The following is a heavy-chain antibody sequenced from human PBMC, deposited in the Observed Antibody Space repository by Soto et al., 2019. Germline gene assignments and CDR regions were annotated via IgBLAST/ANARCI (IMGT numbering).Heavy chain of an antibody. V-gene: IGHV4-4*07. D-gene: IGHD1-26*01. CDR3: TRDQSGTPDI. CDR1: GDSISNYY. CDR2: MSATGGA. Sequence: SETLSLTCNVSGDSISNYYWTWIRQSAGKGLEWIGRMSATGGAAYNPSLKSRLTLSRDTSRNELSLSLKFVTAADTAVYFCTRDQSGTPDICGQGTMVTVSS. J-gene: IGHJ3*02.